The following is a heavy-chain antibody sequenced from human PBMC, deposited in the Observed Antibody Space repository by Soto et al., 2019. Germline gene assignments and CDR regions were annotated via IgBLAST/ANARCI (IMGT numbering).Heavy chain of an antibody. CDR2: VYWNDDK. CDR1: GFALSTSGVG. J-gene: IGHJ4*02. Sequence: SGPTLVNPTQTLTLTCTFSGFALSTSGVGVGWIRQPPGKALELLALVYWNDDKRYSASLQSRLNITKDTSKNQVVLTMTKMDPVGTATYYCAHRPDSSGRGSFDYSGQGTLVTVSS. D-gene: IGHD3-22*01. CDR3: AHRPDSSGRGSFDY. V-gene: IGHV2-5*01.